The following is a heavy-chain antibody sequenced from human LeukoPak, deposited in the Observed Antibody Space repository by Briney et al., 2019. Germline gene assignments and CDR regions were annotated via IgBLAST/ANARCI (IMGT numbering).Heavy chain of an antibody. CDR1: GYTFTGYY. CDR3: ARILSVAGTGNWFDP. J-gene: IGHJ5*02. V-gene: IGHV1-2*06. D-gene: IGHD6-19*01. Sequence: ASVKVSCKASGYTFTGYYMHWVRQAPGQGLEWMGRINPNSGGTNYAQKLQGRVTMTRDTSISTAYMELSRLRSDDTAVYYCARILSVAGTGNWFDPWGQGTLVTVSS. CDR2: INPNSGGT.